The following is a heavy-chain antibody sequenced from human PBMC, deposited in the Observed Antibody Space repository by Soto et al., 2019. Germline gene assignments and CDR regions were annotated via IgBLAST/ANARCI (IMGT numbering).Heavy chain of an antibody. CDR1: GYSFTSYW. D-gene: IGHD2-2*02. CDR2: IYPGDSDT. J-gene: IGHJ4*02. Sequence: PVESLKISCKGSGYSFTSYWICCFLQMPVKVLEWMGIIYPGDSDTRYSPSFQGQVTFSADKSIGTAYLQWSSLKASDTAMYYCATGGYCSSGTCYNFFDYWGQGTLVTVSS. CDR3: ATGGYCSSGTCYNFFDY. V-gene: IGHV5-51*01.